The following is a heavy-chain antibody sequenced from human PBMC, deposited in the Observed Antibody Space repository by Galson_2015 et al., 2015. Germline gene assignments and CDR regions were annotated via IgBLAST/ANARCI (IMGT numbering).Heavy chain of an antibody. J-gene: IGHJ4*02. V-gene: IGHV3-7*03. CDR3: ARDANRGGEFDF. CDR1: GFTFRNYW. CDR2: IKYDGSQT. Sequence: LRLSCAASGFTFRNYWMVWVRQTPEKGLQWVAKIKYDGSQTFYVDSVKGRFTISRDNAENSLDMQMNSLRADDTAVYYCARDANRGGEFDFWGQGALVTVSS. D-gene: IGHD1-14*01.